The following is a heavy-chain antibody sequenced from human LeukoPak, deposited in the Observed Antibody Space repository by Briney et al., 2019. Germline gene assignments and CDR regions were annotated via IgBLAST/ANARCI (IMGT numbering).Heavy chain of an antibody. D-gene: IGHD3-9*01. CDR1: GYTFTSYA. Sequence: ASVKVSCKASGYTFTSYAMHWVRQAPGQRLEWMGWINAGNGNTKYSQKFQGRVTITRDTSASTAYMELSSLRSEDTAVYYCARDPLTAYYYYGMDVWGQGTTVTVSS. CDR2: INAGNGNT. J-gene: IGHJ6*02. V-gene: IGHV1-3*01. CDR3: ARDPLTAYYYYGMDV.